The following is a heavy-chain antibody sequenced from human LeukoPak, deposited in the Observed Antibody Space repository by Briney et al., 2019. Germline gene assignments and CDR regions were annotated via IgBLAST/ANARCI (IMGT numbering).Heavy chain of an antibody. CDR2: IYPGDSDT. Sequence: GESLKTSCKGSGHSFTSYWIGWVRQMPGKGLEWMGIIYPGDSDTRYSPSFQGQVTISADKSISTAYLQWSSLKASDTAMYYCARQRIAAAADSDFDYWGQGTLVTVSS. CDR3: ARQRIAAAADSDFDY. V-gene: IGHV5-51*01. D-gene: IGHD6-13*01. J-gene: IGHJ4*02. CDR1: GHSFTSYW.